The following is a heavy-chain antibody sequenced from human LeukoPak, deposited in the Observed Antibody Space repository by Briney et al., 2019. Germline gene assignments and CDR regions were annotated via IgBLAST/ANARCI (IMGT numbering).Heavy chain of an antibody. V-gene: IGHV3-7*01. J-gene: IGHJ4*02. CDR2: IKQDGSEK. CDR3: ASALYDYAERGY. CDR1: GFTFSNFW. Sequence: GGSLRLSCTASGFTFSNFWMGWVRQAPGKGLEWVANIKQDGSEKYYVDSVKGRFTISRDNAKNSLYLQMNSLRAEDTAVYYCASALYDYAERGYWGQGTLVTVSS. D-gene: IGHD3-16*01.